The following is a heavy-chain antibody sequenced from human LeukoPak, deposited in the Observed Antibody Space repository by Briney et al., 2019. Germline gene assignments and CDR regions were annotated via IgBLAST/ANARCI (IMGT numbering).Heavy chain of an antibody. Sequence: SETLPLTCTVPGGSISSYYWSWIRQPAGKGLEWIGRIYTSGSTNYNPSLKSRVTMSVDTSKNQFSLKLSSVTAADTAVYYCARDWGYDILTGYPSPPFDYWGQGTLVTVSS. CDR1: GGSISSYY. J-gene: IGHJ4*02. CDR3: ARDWGYDILTGYPSPPFDY. V-gene: IGHV4-4*07. CDR2: IYTSGST. D-gene: IGHD3-9*01.